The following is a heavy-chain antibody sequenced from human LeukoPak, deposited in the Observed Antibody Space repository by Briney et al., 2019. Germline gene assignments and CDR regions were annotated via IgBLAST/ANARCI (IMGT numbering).Heavy chain of an antibody. Sequence: GRSLRLSCAASGFTFSNYWMHWVRHAPGKGLVWVSRINNDGNSTSYADSVKGRFTISRDNAKKTLYLQMSSLRAEDPAVFYCVRGYSSGYRLDYWGQGTLVTVTS. J-gene: IGHJ4*02. V-gene: IGHV3-74*01. CDR1: GFTFSNYW. D-gene: IGHD6-19*01. CDR3: VRGYSSGYRLDY. CDR2: INNDGNST.